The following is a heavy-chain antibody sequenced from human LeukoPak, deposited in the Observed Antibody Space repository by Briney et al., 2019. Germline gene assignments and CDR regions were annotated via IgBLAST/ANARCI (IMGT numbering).Heavy chain of an antibody. Sequence: GGSLRLSCAVSGCTFSSYCMNWVRQAPGKGLEWVSSITSSSRYIYYADSVKGRFTISRDNAKNSLYLQMNSLRAEDTAVYYCARDWTLAGYCSGGSCYGAFDIWGQGTMVTVSS. CDR1: GCTFSSYC. CDR3: ARDWTLAGYCSGGSCYGAFDI. CDR2: ITSSSRYI. D-gene: IGHD2-15*01. V-gene: IGHV3-21*01. J-gene: IGHJ3*02.